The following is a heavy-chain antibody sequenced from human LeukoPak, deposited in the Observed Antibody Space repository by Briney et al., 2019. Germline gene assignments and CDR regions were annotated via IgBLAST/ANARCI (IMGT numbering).Heavy chain of an antibody. J-gene: IGHJ4*02. D-gene: IGHD3-22*01. CDR2: ISSSGSTI. Sequence: PGGSLRLSCAVSGFTISTYGMNWVRQAPGKGLEWVSYISSSGSTIYYADSVKGRFTISRDNAKNSLYLQMNSLRAEDTAVYYCARDLEIVVVITTPGPYYFDYWGQGTLVTVSS. CDR1: GFTISTYG. V-gene: IGHV3-48*03. CDR3: ARDLEIVVVITTPGPYYFDY.